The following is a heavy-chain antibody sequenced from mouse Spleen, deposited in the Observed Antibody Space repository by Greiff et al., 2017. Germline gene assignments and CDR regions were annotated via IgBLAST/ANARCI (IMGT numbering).Heavy chain of an antibody. J-gene: IGHJ3*01. CDR2: ISSGSSTI. CDR3: ARARYRDGFAY. Sequence: EVQGVESGGGLVKPGGSLKLSCAASGFTFSDYGMHWVRQAPEKGLEWVAYISSGSSTIYYADTVKGRFTISRDNAKNTLFLQMTSLRSEDTAMYYCARARYRDGFAYWGQGTLVTVSA. V-gene: IGHV5-17*01. CDR1: GFTFSDYG. D-gene: IGHD2-12*01.